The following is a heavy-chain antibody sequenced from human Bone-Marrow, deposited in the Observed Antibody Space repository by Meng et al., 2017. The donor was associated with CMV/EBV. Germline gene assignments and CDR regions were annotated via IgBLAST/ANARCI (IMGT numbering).Heavy chain of an antibody. Sequence: QVQLVQSGAEVKKPGASVKVSCKASCYTFTSDGISWVRQAPGQGLEWMGWISAYNGNTHYAQKLQGRVTMTTDTSTSTAYMELRSLRSDDTAVYYCARDGPFGELFLYFDYWGQGTLVTVSS. CDR2: ISAYNGNT. V-gene: IGHV1-18*01. D-gene: IGHD3-10*01. CDR3: ARDGPFGELFLYFDY. CDR1: CYTFTSDG. J-gene: IGHJ4*02.